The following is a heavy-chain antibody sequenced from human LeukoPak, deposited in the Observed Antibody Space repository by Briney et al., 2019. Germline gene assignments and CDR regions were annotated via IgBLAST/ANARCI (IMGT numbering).Heavy chain of an antibody. CDR2: IYYAGST. Sequence: SETLCLTCSVSGGSISSYYWAWIRQAPGKGLEWIGYIYYAGSTNYNPSLKSRVTMSVDMSRNQFSLRMTSVTAADTAVYYCAREAQDFRTGNHRPGHYDYMDVWGKGTAVTVSS. CDR1: GGSISSYY. V-gene: IGHV4-59*01. CDR3: AREAQDFRTGNHRPGHYDYMDV. D-gene: IGHD1-14*01. J-gene: IGHJ6*03.